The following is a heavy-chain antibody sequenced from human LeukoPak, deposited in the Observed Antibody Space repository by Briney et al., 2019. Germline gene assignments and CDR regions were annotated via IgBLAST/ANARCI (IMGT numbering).Heavy chain of an antibody. V-gene: IGHV3-66*01. CDR3: ARVMGRLVRTWYFDL. D-gene: IGHD3-9*01. J-gene: IGHJ2*01. Sequence: GGALRLSCAASRFTFTNAWMSWVRQAPGKGLEWVSVIYDGGFTDYTDSVKGRFTISRDNSKSTLYLQMNTLRAEDTAVYYCARVMGRLVRTWYFDLWGRGTLVTVSS. CDR2: IYDGGFT. CDR1: RFTFTNAW.